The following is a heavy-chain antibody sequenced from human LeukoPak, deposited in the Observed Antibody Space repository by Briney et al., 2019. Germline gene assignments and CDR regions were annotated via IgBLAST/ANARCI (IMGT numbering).Heavy chain of an antibody. D-gene: IGHD4-17*01. CDR1: GYSIGSGHY. CDR3: ARTVTVTPNDAFDI. Sequence: PSETLSLTCAVSGYSIGSGHYWGWIRQPPGKGPEWIGSLYHSGSTYYNPSLESRVTISVGKSKNQFSLRLTSVTAADTAIYYCARTVTVTPNDAFDIWGQGTMVTVSS. V-gene: IGHV4-38-2*01. CDR2: LYHSGST. J-gene: IGHJ3*02.